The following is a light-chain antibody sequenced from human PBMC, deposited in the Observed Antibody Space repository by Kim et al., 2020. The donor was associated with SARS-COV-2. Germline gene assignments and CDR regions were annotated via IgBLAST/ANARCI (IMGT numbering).Light chain of an antibody. V-gene: IGLV3-1*01. J-gene: IGLJ3*02. CDR2: QDN. CDR3: QAWDSSTVV. CDR1: KLGDRY. Sequence: SYELTQPPSVSVSPGQPASITCSGHKLGDRYAFWYQQKSGQSPVLVIYQDNKRPSGIPERFSGSNSGNTATLTISGTQTMDEADYYCQAWDSSTVVFGGGTQLTVL.